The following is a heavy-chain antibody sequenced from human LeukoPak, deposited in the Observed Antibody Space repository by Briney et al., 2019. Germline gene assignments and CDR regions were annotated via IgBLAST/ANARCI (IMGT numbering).Heavy chain of an antibody. J-gene: IGHJ3*02. D-gene: IGHD5-18*01. Sequence: PGGSLRLSCAASGFTFNTYAMNWVRQAPGKGLEWVSVISGSGGSTYYAGSVKGRFTISRDNSKNTLYLQMNSLRAEDTAVYYCAKDKYSYDAFDIWGQGTMVTVSS. V-gene: IGHV3-23*01. CDR1: GFTFNTYA. CDR3: AKDKYSYDAFDI. CDR2: ISGSGGST.